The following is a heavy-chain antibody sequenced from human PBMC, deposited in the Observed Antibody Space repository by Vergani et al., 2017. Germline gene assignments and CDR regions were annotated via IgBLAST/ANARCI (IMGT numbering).Heavy chain of an antibody. CDR1: GGTFSSYT. CDR2: IIPNSGGT. J-gene: IGHJ4*02. D-gene: IGHD3-22*01. CDR3: ARDRYYYDSSGSFDY. V-gene: IGHV1-2*02. Sequence: QVQLVQSGAEVKKPGSSVKVSCKASGGTFSSYTISWVRQAPGQGLEWMGRIIPNSGGTNYAQKFQGRVTMTRDTSISTAYMELSRLRSDDTAVYYCARDRYYYDSSGSFDYWGQGTLVTVSS.